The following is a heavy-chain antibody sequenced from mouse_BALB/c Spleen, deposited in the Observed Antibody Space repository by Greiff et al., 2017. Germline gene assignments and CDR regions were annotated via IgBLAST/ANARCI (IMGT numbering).Heavy chain of an antibody. J-gene: IGHJ3*01. CDR2: ISYSGST. D-gene: IGHD3-3*01. Sequence: EVKLQESGPGLVKPSQSLSLTCTVTGYSITSDYAWNWIRQFPGNKLEWMGYISYSGSTSYNPSLKSRISITRDTSKNQFFLQLNSVTTEDTATYYCAREGLGAWFAYWGQGTLVTVSA. V-gene: IGHV3-2*02. CDR1: GYSITSDYA. CDR3: AREGLGAWFAY.